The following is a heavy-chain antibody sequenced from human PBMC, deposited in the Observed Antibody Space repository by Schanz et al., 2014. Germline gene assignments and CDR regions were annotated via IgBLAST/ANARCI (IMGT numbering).Heavy chain of an antibody. V-gene: IGHV4-59*01. J-gene: IGHJ4*02. CDR3: ARGRVVPAAPEFDY. CDR2: IYNSGST. D-gene: IGHD2-2*01. CDR1: SASIRTYY. Sequence: QVQLQESGPGLVKPSETLSLTCSVSSASIRTYYWSWIRQPPGKGLEWIGYIYNSGSTTYNPSLKSRVTISVDTSKKQFSLNLSSVTAADTAVYYCARGRVVPAAPEFDYWGQGILVTVSS.